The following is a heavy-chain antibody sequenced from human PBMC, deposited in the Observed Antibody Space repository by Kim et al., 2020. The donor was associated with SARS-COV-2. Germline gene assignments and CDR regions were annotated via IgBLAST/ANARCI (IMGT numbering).Heavy chain of an antibody. Sequence: GGSLRLSCAASGFRFDDYALHWVRQPPGKGLEWVSGISWNGDNRGYADSVMGRFTISRDNAKNSLYLQMNELRPDDTALYYCARSGDGTYPQGAYYYSLDVWGQGTTVTVSS. D-gene: IGHD3-16*02. CDR2: ISWNGDNR. CDR3: ARSGDGTYPQGAYYYSLDV. V-gene: IGHV3-9*01. J-gene: IGHJ6*02. CDR1: GFRFDDYA.